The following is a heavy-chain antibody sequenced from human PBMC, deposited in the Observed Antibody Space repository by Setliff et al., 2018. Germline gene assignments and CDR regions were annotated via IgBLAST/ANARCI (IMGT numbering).Heavy chain of an antibody. V-gene: IGHV1-2*02. Sequence: ASVKVSCKASGYTFTGYYMHWIRQAPGQGLEWVGWINPNSGVTNYAQKFQGRVTMTRDTSISTAYMELSSLRSDDTAVYYCARVATLIRVVTVNWFDPWGQGTLGNVSS. D-gene: IGHD3-10*01. CDR2: INPNSGVT. J-gene: IGHJ5*02. CDR1: GYTFTGYY. CDR3: ARVATLIRVVTVNWFDP.